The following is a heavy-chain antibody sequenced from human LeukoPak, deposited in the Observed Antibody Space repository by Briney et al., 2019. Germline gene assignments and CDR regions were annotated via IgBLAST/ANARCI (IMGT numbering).Heavy chain of an antibody. CDR1: GGTFSIYA. D-gene: IGHD3-22*01. J-gene: IGHJ4*02. V-gene: IGHV1-69*04. CDR3: ASLHYYYDSSGYYYAPDY. CDR2: IIPILGIA. Sequence: SVTVSFKASGGTFSIYAISWVRQAPGQGLEWMGRIIPILGIANYAQKFQGRVTITADKSTSTAYMELSSLRSEDTAVYYCASLHYYYDSSGYYYAPDYWGQGTLVTVSS.